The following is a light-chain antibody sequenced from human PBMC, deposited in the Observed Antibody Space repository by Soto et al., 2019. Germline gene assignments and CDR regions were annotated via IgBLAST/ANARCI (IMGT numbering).Light chain of an antibody. CDR2: EGS. J-gene: IGLJ1*01. CDR3: CSYAGSSTPVYV. CDR1: SSDVGSYNL. V-gene: IGLV2-23*01. Sequence: QFALTQPASVSGSPGQSITISCTGTSSDVGSYNLVSWYQQHPGKAPKLMIYEGSKRPSGVSNRFSGSKSGNTASLTISGLQAEDEADYYCCSYAGSSTPVYVFGTGTKVTVL.